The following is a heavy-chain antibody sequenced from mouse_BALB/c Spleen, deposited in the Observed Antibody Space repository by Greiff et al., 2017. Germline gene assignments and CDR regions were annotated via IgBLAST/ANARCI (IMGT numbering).Heavy chain of an antibody. CDR3: ARRSMTPYAMDY. CDR2: ISSGSSTI. CDR1: GFTFSSFG. J-gene: IGHJ4*01. V-gene: IGHV5-17*02. D-gene: IGHD2-10*02. Sequence: EVHLVESGGGLVQPGGSRKLSCAASGFTFSSFGMHWVRQAPEKGLEWVAYISSGSSTIYYADTVKGRFTISRDNPKNTLFLQMTSLRSEDTAMYYCARRSMTPYAMDYWGQGTSVTVSS.